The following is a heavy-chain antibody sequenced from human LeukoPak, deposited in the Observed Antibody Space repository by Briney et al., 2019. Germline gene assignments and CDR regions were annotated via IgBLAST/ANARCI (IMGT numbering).Heavy chain of an antibody. Sequence: SVKVSCKASGGTFSSYAISWVRQAPGQGLEWMGGIIPIFGTANYAQKFQGRVTVTADESTSTAYMELSSLRSEDTAVYYCARGVVDYGDYRIDYWGQGTLVTVSS. D-gene: IGHD4-17*01. CDR1: GGTFSSYA. J-gene: IGHJ4*02. CDR2: IIPIFGTA. CDR3: ARGVVDYGDYRIDY. V-gene: IGHV1-69*01.